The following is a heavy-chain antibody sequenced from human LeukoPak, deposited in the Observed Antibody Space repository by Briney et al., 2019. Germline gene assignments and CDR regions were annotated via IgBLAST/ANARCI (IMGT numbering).Heavy chain of an antibody. CDR1: GGTVTSSTYF. Sequence: SETLSLTCTLSGGTVTSSTYFWGWIRQPPGKGLEWIGSISYSGATYYNPSLKSRVSMSVHTSKNQFSLKLSSATAADTAVYYCARDGFYYHYYMDVWGEGTTATVSS. CDR3: ARDGFYYHYYMDV. D-gene: IGHD1-14*01. V-gene: IGHV4-39*07. CDR2: ISYSGAT. J-gene: IGHJ6*03.